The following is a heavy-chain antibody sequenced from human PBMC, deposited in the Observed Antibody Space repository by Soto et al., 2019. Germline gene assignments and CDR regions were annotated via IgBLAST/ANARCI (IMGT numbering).Heavy chain of an antibody. CDR2: INAGNGNT. D-gene: IGHD4-17*01. CDR3: ARVYGDSYYYYYYMDV. Sequence: ASVKVSCKASGYTFTSYAMHWVRQAPGQRLEWMGWINAGNGNTKYSQKFQGRVTITRDTSASTAYMELSSLRSEDTAVYYCARVYGDSYYYYYYMDVWGKGTTVTVSS. V-gene: IGHV1-3*01. CDR1: GYTFTSYA. J-gene: IGHJ6*03.